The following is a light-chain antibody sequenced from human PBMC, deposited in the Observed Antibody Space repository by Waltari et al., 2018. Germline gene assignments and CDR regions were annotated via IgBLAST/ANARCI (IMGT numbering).Light chain of an antibody. CDR2: EVS. CDR1: SSDVGSYNL. Sequence: QSALTQPASVSGSPGPSITISCTGSSSDVGSYNLVSWYQQYPGKAPKLMIYEVSRRPAGVSNRFSGSKSGNTASLTISGLQAEDEADYYCCSYAGSSIVIFGGGTTLTVL. J-gene: IGLJ2*01. V-gene: IGLV2-23*02. CDR3: CSYAGSSIVI.